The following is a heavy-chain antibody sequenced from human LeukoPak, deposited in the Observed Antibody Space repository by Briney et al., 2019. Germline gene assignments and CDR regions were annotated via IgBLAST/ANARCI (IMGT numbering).Heavy chain of an antibody. D-gene: IGHD3-16*02. Sequence: ASVRVSCKASGYTFTSYAMNWVRQAPGQGLEWMGWINPNTGNPTYAQGFTGRFVFSLDTSVTTAYLQISSLEAEDTAVYYCARAYQPLGGLSFPDQWGQGTLVTVSS. J-gene: IGHJ5*02. CDR3: ARAYQPLGGLSFPDQ. CDR2: INPNTGNP. CDR1: GYTFTSYA. V-gene: IGHV7-4-1*02.